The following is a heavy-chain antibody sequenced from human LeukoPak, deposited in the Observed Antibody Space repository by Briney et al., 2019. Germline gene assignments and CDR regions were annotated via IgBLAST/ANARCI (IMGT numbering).Heavy chain of an antibody. J-gene: IGHJ4*02. Sequence: SETLSLTCTVSGGSISSYYWTWIRQPPGKGLEWIGYIYYSGSTDYNPSLKSRVTISVVTSKNQFSLKLSSVTAADTAVYYCAREGVTKYYFDYWGQGTLVTVSS. V-gene: IGHV4-59*01. D-gene: IGHD4-11*01. CDR1: GGSISSYY. CDR3: AREGVTKYYFDY. CDR2: IYYSGST.